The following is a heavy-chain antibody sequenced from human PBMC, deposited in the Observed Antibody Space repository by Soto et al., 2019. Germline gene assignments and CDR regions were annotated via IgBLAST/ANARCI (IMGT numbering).Heavy chain of an antibody. CDR1: GGTLSNYA. J-gene: IGHJ3*02. Sequence: QVQLVQSGAEVKKPGSSVKVSCKASGGTLSNYAISWVRQAPGQGLEWMGGIIPILGSANYAQKFQDRVTITADECTSTTYMELSSLRSEDAAVYYCASRERVGAFDIWGQGTVVTVSS. CDR2: IIPILGSA. V-gene: IGHV1-69*01. D-gene: IGHD1-26*01. CDR3: ASRERVGAFDI.